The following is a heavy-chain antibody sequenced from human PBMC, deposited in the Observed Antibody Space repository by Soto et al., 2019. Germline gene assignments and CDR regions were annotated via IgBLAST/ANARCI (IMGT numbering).Heavy chain of an antibody. J-gene: IGHJ6*02. Sequence: GASVKVSCKASGYTFTGYCMHWVRQAPGQGLEWMGLINPNSGGTNYAQKFQGLVTMTRDTSISTAYMVLSRLRSDDTAVYYCARDAGYCSSTSCYAYYYYGMDVWGQGTTVTVSS. D-gene: IGHD2-2*01. CDR3: ARDAGYCSSTSCYAYYYYGMDV. CDR1: GYTFTGYC. CDR2: INPNSGGT. V-gene: IGHV1-2*04.